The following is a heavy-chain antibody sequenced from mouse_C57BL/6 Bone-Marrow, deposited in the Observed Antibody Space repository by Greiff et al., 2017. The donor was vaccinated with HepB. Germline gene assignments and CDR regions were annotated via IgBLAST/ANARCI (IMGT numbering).Heavy chain of an antibody. CDR3: ARRGGLAWFAY. CDR2: INSDGGST. Sequence: EVKVVESGGGLVQPGESLKLSCESNAYEFPSHDMSWVRKTPEKRLELVAAINSDGGSTYYPDTMERRSIISRDNTRKTLYLQMSSLRSEDTAVYYCARRGGLAWFAYWGQGTLVTVSA. V-gene: IGHV5-2*03. CDR1: AYEFPSHD. J-gene: IGHJ3*01. D-gene: IGHD3-3*01.